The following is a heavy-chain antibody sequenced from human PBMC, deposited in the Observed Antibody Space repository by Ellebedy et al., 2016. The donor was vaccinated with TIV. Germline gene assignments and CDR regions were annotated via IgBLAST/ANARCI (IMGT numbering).Heavy chain of an antibody. J-gene: IGHJ2*01. CDR1: GFTFSSYG. CDR2: ISSNGGST. Sequence: GESLKISCAASGFTFSSYGMHWVRQAPGKGLEYVSAISSNGGSTYYADSVKGRFTISRDNSKNTLYLQMSSLRAEDTAVYYCVKQELGSSYWYFDLWGRGTLVTVSS. V-gene: IGHV3-64D*06. CDR3: VKQELGSSYWYFDL. D-gene: IGHD1-26*01.